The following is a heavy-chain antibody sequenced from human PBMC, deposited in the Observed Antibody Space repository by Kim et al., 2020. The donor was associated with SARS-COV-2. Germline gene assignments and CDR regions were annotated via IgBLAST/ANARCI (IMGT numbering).Heavy chain of an antibody. J-gene: IGHJ5*02. CDR3: ATGSPITISWFDP. D-gene: IGHD3-3*01. V-gene: IGHV1-24*01. Sequence: YAQKSQGRVTMTEDTSTDTAYMELSSLRSEDTAVYYCATGSPITISWFDPWGQGTLVTVSS.